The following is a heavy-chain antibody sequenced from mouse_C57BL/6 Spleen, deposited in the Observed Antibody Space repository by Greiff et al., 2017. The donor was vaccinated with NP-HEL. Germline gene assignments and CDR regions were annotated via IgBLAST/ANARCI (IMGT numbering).Heavy chain of an antibody. Sequence: QVQLQQPGAELVMPGASVKLSCKASGYTFTSYWMHWVKQRPGQGLEWIGEIDPSDSYTNYNQKFKGKSTLTVDKSSSTAYMQLSSLTAEDAAGYYGARADSDYGDDGGKGTTRTVAA. CDR1: GYTFTSYW. D-gene: IGHD1-1*01. CDR2: IDPSDSYT. CDR3: ARADSDYGDD. J-gene: IGHJ2*01. V-gene: IGHV1-69*01.